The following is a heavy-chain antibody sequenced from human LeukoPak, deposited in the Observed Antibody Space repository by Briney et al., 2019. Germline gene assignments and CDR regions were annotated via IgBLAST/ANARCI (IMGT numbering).Heavy chain of an antibody. V-gene: IGHV3-23*01. Sequence: PGGSLRLSCAASGFTFSSYAMSRVRQAPGKGLEWVSAISGSGGSTYYADSVKGRFTVSRDNSKNTLYLQMNSLRAEDTAVYYCAKERNRGYCSSTSCLSIDYWGQGTLVTVSS. D-gene: IGHD2-2*01. CDR3: AKERNRGYCSSTSCLSIDY. CDR2: ISGSGGST. J-gene: IGHJ4*02. CDR1: GFTFSSYA.